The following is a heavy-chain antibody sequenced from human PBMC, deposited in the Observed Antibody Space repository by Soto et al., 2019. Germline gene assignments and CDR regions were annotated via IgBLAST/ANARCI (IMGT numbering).Heavy chain of an antibody. CDR1: GGSITNYY. CDR2: IQYNGYS. Sequence: QVQLQESGPGLVKPSETLSLTCTVSGGSITNYYCSWFRQPPGKGLEWIGYIQYNGYSAYNLSLKRRGNMSMDTSKTQFSLMLESVTATDTAVYSCARHGFGSLHGLVDVWGQGTTVIVSS. D-gene: IGHD3-10*01. V-gene: IGHV4-59*08. J-gene: IGHJ6*02. CDR3: ARHGFGSLHGLVDV.